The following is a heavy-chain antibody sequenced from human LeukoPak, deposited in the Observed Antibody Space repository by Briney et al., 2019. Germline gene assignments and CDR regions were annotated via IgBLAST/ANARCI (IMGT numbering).Heavy chain of an antibody. Sequence: ASVKVSCKVSGYTLTELSMHWVRQAPGKGLEWMGGFDPEDSETIYAQKFQGRVTMTEDTSTDTAYMELSSLRSEDTAVYYCATTYSSGWPSGYGMDVWGQGTTVTVSS. D-gene: IGHD6-19*01. CDR1: GYTLTELS. J-gene: IGHJ6*02. CDR3: ATTYSSGWPSGYGMDV. CDR2: FDPEDSET. V-gene: IGHV1-24*01.